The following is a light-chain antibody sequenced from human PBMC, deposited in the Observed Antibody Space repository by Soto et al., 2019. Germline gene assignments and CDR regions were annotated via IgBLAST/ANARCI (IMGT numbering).Light chain of an antibody. CDR1: QSVSSN. V-gene: IGKV3-15*01. Sequence: EIVIIQPPAPLTMSQRKRATLSCRASQSVSSNLAWYQQKLGQAPRVLIYGASTRATGIPARFTGSGSGTEFILTITSLQSEDSAVYYCQEYNTWPWTFGQGTKVDIK. CDR2: GAS. CDR3: QEYNTWPWT. J-gene: IGKJ1*01.